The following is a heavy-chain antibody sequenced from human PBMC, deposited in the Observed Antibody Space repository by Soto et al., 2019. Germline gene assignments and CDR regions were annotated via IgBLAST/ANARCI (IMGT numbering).Heavy chain of an antibody. D-gene: IGHD3-3*01. CDR3: AREDKLRYYDFWSGYYSGGMDV. CDR2: IYYSGST. V-gene: IGHV4-30-4*01. Sequence: SETLSLTCTVSGGSISSGDYYWSWIRQPPGKGLEWIGYIYYSGSTHYNPSLKSRVTISVDTSKNQFSLKLSSVTAADTAVYYCAREDKLRYYDFWSGYYSGGMDVWGQGTTVTVSS. J-gene: IGHJ6*02. CDR1: GGSISSGDYY.